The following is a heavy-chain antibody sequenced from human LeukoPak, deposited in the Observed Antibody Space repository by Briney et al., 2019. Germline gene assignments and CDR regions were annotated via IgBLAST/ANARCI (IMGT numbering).Heavy chain of an antibody. D-gene: IGHD1-26*01. J-gene: IGHJ4*02. CDR2: MNPNSGNT. CDR3: ARGGELHGEVDY. V-gene: IGHV1-8*03. Sequence: GASVKVSCKASGYTFTSYDINWVRQATGQGLEWMGWMNPNSGNTGYAQKFQGRGTNTRNTSISTAYMELSSLRSEDTAGCYCARGGELHGEVDYWGQGTLVTVSS. CDR1: GYTFTSYD.